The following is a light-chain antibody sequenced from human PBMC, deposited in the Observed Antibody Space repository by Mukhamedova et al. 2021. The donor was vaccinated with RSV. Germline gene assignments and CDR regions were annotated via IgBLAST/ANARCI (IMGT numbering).Light chain of an antibody. CDR3: QACDCSTEVV. CDR2: QDS. J-gene: IGLJ2*01. V-gene: IGLV3-1*01. Sequence: GDKYACRYQQKPGQSPVLVIYQDSKRPSGIPERFSGSNPANTSILTISGTQATDEADYYCQACDCSTEVVFGGGTKLIVL. CDR1: GDKY.